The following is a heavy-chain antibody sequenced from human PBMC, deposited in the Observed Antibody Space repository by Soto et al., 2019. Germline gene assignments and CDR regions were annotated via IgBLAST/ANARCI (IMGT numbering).Heavy chain of an antibody. CDR1: GFTFSTYS. Sequence: GGSLRLSCVASGFTFSTYSMNWVRQAPGKGLEWVSTIGTRSDIYYAESVKGRFTISRDNAKNSLSLQMNSLRVEDTAVYYCARVPYYYDSSGYPNDAFDIWGQGTMVTVSS. J-gene: IGHJ3*02. V-gene: IGHV3-21*01. D-gene: IGHD3-22*01. CDR2: IGTRSDI. CDR3: ARVPYYYDSSGYPNDAFDI.